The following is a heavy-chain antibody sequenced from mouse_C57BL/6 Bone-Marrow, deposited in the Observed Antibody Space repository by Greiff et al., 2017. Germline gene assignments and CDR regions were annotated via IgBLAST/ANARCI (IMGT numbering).Heavy chain of an antibody. V-gene: IGHV14-4*01. CDR2: IDPENGDT. CDR3: TTFSDGDFLRDY. Sequence: VHVKQSGAELVRPGASVKLSCTASGFNIKDDYMHWVKQRPEQGLEWIGWIDPENGDTEYASKFQSMATITADTSSNTAYLQLSSLTSEDSAVYYCTTFSDGDFLRDYWGQGTSVTVSS. D-gene: IGHD2-13*01. J-gene: IGHJ4*01. CDR1: GFNIKDDY.